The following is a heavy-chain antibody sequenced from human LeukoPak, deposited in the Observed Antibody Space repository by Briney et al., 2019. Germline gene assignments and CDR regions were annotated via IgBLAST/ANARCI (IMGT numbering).Heavy chain of an antibody. CDR1: RYTFTSYA. D-gene: IGHD2-21*02. CDR3: ARVVGCGGDCYSGISDY. J-gene: IGHJ4*02. CDR2: SNTNTGNP. Sequence: ASVKVSCKASRYTFTSYAMHWVRQAPGQGLEWMGWSNTNTGNPTYAQGFTGRFVFSLDTSVSTAYLQISSLKAEDTAVYYCARVVGCGGDCYSGISDYWGQGTLVTVSS. V-gene: IGHV7-4-1*02.